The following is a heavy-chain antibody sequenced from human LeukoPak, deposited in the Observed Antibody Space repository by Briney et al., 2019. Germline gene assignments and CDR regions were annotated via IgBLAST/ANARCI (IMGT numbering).Heavy chain of an antibody. Sequence: SQTLSLTCTVSGGSISSGGYYWSWIRQPPGKGLEWIGYIHYSGSTYYNPSLKSRVTISVDTSKNQFSLKLSSVTAADTAVYYCARGYGDYGLHYYYYGMDVWGQGTTVTVSS. CDR3: ARGYGDYGLHYYYYGMDV. CDR1: GGSISSGGYY. J-gene: IGHJ6*02. D-gene: IGHD4-17*01. CDR2: IHYSGST. V-gene: IGHV4-30-4*01.